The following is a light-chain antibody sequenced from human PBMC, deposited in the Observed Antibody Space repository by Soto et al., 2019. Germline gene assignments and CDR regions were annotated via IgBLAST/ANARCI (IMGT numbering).Light chain of an antibody. CDR3: QPYDKLPPSP. Sequence: EIQMTQSPSSLSASVGDRVTITCQASQDISNYLNWYQQKPGKAPKLLIYDASNLETGVPSRFSGSGSGPDFTFTVSSLQPEDIATYYCQPYDKLPPSPFGQGTKLEIQ. V-gene: IGKV1-33*01. J-gene: IGKJ2*01. CDR2: DAS. CDR1: QDISNY.